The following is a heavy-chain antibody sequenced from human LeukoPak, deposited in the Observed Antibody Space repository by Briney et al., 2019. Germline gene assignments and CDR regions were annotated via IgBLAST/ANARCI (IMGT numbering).Heavy chain of an antibody. CDR2: ISHSGNT. D-gene: IGHD3-3*01. CDR3: ARARVVHYNFRSGLHWYFDV. V-gene: IGHV4-38-2*01. Sequence: PSETLSLTCAVSGFSISSGHYWAWIRQSPGKGLEWIGTISHSGNTYYNSSLKSRLAVSVDTSRNHFSPNLSSLTAADTAVYHCARARVVHYNFRSGLHWYFDVWGRGTLVTVSS. CDR1: GFSISSGHY. J-gene: IGHJ2*01.